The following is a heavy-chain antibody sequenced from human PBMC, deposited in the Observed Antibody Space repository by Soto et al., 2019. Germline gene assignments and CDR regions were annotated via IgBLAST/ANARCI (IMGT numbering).Heavy chain of an antibody. V-gene: IGHV4-4*07. J-gene: IGHJ4*02. D-gene: IGHD2-8*02. CDR2: ISTTGNT. Sequence: SETLSLTCTVSGDTITSFSWNWIRQSAGKGLEWIGRISTTGNTHYNPSLNSRVTMSVDTSKNQFSLRLSSVTAADTAVYSCVRLSFCTGTYDCGIDYWGQGTLVTVSS. CDR3: VRLSFCTGTYDCGIDY. CDR1: GDTITSFS.